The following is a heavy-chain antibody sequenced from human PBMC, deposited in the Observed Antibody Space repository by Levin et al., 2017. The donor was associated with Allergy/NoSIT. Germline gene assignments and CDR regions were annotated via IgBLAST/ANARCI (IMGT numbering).Heavy chain of an antibody. J-gene: IGHJ4*02. CDR1: GYIFTGYY. V-gene: IGHV1-2*06. CDR2: INLNSGGT. Sequence: ASVKVSCKASGYIFTGYYLHWVRQAPGQGLEWMGRINLNSGGTDYAQTFQGRVTMTRDTSITTAYMELNSLRSDDTAVYYCARGDLYCSGDGCYSLKQIDYWGQGTLVTVSS. D-gene: IGHD2-15*01. CDR3: ARGDLYCSGDGCYSLKQIDY.